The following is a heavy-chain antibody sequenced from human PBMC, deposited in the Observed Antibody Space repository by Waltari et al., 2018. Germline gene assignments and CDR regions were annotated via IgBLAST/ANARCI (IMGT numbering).Heavy chain of an antibody. CDR3: ARHPAMTIMLWYFDL. D-gene: IGHD2-8*01. V-gene: IGHV4-39*01. J-gene: IGHJ2*01. Sequence: QLQLQESGPGLVKPSETLSLTCTVSGGPISSSRYYWGWTRQPPGKGLEWIGSIYYSGSTYYNPSLKSRVTISVDTSKNQFSLKLSSVTAADTAVYYCARHPAMTIMLWYFDLWGRGTLVTVSS. CDR2: IYYSGST. CDR1: GGPISSSRYY.